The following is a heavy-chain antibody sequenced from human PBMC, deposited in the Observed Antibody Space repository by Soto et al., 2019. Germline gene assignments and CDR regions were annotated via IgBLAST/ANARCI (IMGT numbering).Heavy chain of an antibody. Sequence: EVQLVESGGGLVQPGGSLRLSCVDSGFTFSDYWMHWVRQAPGKGLVWVSRIKFDGGITSHADSVKGRFTISRDNASNTVHLQMNSLRAEDTGVYFCARGVRNYYGVDVWGQGTTVTVSS. CDR2: IKFDGGIT. D-gene: IGHD2-2*01. CDR1: GFTFSDYW. J-gene: IGHJ6*02. V-gene: IGHV3-74*01. CDR3: ARGVRNYYGVDV.